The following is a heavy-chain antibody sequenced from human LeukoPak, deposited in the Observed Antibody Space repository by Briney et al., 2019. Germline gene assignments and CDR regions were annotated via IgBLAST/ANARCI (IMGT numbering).Heavy chain of an antibody. Sequence: PGGSLRLSCAASGFTFRNYDMPWVRQAPGRGLEWVSALGIGGDTYYLDSVKGRFTISRENAQNSLYLQMNSLTDEDTAVYYCVRGGIRVSGIDAFDIWGQGTMVSVSS. CDR1: GFTFRNYD. D-gene: IGHD2-21*01. CDR3: VRGGIRVSGIDAFDI. V-gene: IGHV3-13*01. J-gene: IGHJ3*02. CDR2: LGIGGDT.